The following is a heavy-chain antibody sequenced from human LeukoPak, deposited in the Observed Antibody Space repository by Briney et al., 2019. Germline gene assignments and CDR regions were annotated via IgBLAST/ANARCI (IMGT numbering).Heavy chain of an antibody. CDR1: GGSISSYY. V-gene: IGHV4-59*08. CDR3: ARMLRGGDCFDL. D-gene: IGHD2-21*02. Sequence: SETLSLTCTVSGGSISSYYWSWIRQPPGKGLEWIGYIYYSGSSNYNPSLKSRVTISVDTSKNQFSLKLSSVTAADTAVYYCARMLRGGDCFDLWGRGTLVTVSS. CDR2: IYYSGSS. J-gene: IGHJ2*01.